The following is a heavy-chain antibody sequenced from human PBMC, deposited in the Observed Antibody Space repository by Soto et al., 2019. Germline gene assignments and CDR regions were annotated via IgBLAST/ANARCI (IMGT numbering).Heavy chain of an antibody. Sequence: GGSLRLSCAASGFTFSNAWMNWVRQAPGKGLEWVGRIKSKTDGGTTDYAAPVKGRFTISRDDSKNTLYLQMNSLKTEDTAVYYCTIAPQWLVRKFDYWGQGTLVTVSS. V-gene: IGHV3-15*07. D-gene: IGHD6-19*01. CDR3: TIAPQWLVRKFDY. CDR1: GFTFSNAW. CDR2: IKSKTDGGTT. J-gene: IGHJ4*02.